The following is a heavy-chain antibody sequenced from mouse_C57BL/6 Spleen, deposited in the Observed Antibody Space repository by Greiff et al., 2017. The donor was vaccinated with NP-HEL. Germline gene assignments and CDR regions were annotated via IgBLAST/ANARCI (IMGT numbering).Heavy chain of an antibody. D-gene: IGHD1-1*01. CDR3: ARNGYYGSSSGFAY. J-gene: IGHJ3*01. V-gene: IGHV1-39*01. Sequence: VQLQQSGPELVKPGASVKISCKASGYSFTDYYMNWVKQSHGKSLEWIGVINPKYGTTNYNQKFKGKATLTVDQSSSTAYMQLNSLTSEDSAVYYGARNGYYGSSSGFAYWGQGTLVTVSA. CDR1: GYSFTDYY. CDR2: INPKYGTT.